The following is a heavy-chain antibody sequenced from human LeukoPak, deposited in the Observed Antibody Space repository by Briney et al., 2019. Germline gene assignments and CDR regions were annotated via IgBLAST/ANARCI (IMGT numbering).Heavy chain of an antibody. Sequence: PGGSLRLSCAASGFTFSSYAMSWVRQAPGKGLEWVSAISGSGGSTYYADSVKGRFTISRDNSKNTLYLQMNSLRAEDTAVYYCAKQPRITMVRGDPFDYWGQGTLVTVSS. V-gene: IGHV3-23*01. CDR1: GFTFSSYA. CDR3: AKQPRITMVRGDPFDY. D-gene: IGHD3-10*01. CDR2: ISGSGGST. J-gene: IGHJ4*02.